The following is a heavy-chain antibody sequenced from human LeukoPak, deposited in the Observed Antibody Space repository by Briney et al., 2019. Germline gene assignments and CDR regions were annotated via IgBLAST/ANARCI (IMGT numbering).Heavy chain of an antibody. V-gene: IGHV3-21*01. D-gene: IGHD2-2*01. J-gene: IGHJ6*03. CDR3: ARYAGYCSSTSCYYMDV. Sequence: GGSLRLSCAASGFTFSSYSMNWVRQAPGKGLEWVSSIGSSSSYIYYADSVKGRFTISRDNAKNSLYLQMNSLRAEDTAVYYCARYAGYCSSTSCYYMDVWGKGTTVTVSS. CDR2: IGSSSSYI. CDR1: GFTFSSYS.